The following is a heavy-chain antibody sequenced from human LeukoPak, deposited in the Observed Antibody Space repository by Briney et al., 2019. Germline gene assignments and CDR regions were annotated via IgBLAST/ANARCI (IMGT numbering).Heavy chain of an antibody. V-gene: IGHV4-4*07. CDR1: GGSISSYY. CDR2: IYTSGST. Sequence: SETLSLTCTVSGGSISSYYWSWIRQPAGKGLEGSGRIYTSGSTKYNPPLKSRVTMSVDTSKNQFSLKLSSVTAAEPAVYYCARHDAGIAARPFDNWGQGTLVTVSS. D-gene: IGHD6-6*01. CDR3: ARHDAGIAARPFDN. J-gene: IGHJ4*02.